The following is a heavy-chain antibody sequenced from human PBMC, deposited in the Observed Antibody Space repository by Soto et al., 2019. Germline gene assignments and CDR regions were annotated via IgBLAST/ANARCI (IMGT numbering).Heavy chain of an antibody. V-gene: IGHV3-23*01. CDR3: AKGSCSSTSCQIDY. CDR1: GFTFSSYA. D-gene: IGHD2-2*01. CDR2: ISGSGGST. J-gene: IGHJ4*02. Sequence: PGGSLRLSCAASGFTFSSYAMSWVRQAPGKGLEWVSAISGSGGSTYYADSVKGRFTISRDNSKNTLYLQMNSLRAEDTAVYYCAKGSCSSTSCQIDYWGQGTLVTVSS.